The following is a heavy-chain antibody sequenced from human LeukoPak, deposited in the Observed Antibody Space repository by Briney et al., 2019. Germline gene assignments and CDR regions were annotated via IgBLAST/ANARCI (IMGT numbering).Heavy chain of an antibody. CDR2: ISWNSGSI. V-gene: IGHV3-9*01. D-gene: IGHD5-18*01. CDR1: GFTFDDYA. Sequence: PGGSLRLSCAASGFTFDDYAMHWVRQAPGKGLEWVSGISWNSGSIGYADSVKGRFTISRDNAKNSLYLQMNSLRAEDTALYYCAKGDAMEGFDYWGQGTLVTVSS. J-gene: IGHJ4*02. CDR3: AKGDAMEGFDY.